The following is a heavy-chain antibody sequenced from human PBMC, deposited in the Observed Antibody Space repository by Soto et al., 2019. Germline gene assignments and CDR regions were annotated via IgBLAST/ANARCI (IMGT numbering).Heavy chain of an antibody. CDR3: ERDKDMDTITEFVH. Sequence: SVKVSCKASGGTFSSYAISWVRQAPGQGLEWMGGIIPMFNTTNYAQRFQGRVTITADKSTSTVYMELNSLRSEDTEVYYCERDKDMDTITEFVHWGQGTLVTVSS. D-gene: IGHD5-18*01. V-gene: IGHV1-69*06. CDR1: GGTFSSYA. J-gene: IGHJ5*02. CDR2: IIPMFNTT.